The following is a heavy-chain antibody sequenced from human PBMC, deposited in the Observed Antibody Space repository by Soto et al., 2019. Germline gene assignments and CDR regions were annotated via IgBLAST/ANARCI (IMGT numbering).Heavy chain of an antibody. V-gene: IGHV1-69*01. CDR2: IIPIFGTA. CDR1: GGTFSNYA. CDR3: ARLLPTVAGTYYYYGMDV. D-gene: IGHD6-19*01. Sequence: QVQLVQSGAEVRKPGSSVKVSCKASGGTFSNYAISWVRQAPGQGLEWMGGIIPIFGTANNAQTFQDRVTITADDSTSTAYMELSSLRSEDTAVYYCARLLPTVAGTYYYYGMDVWGQGTTVIVSS. J-gene: IGHJ6*02.